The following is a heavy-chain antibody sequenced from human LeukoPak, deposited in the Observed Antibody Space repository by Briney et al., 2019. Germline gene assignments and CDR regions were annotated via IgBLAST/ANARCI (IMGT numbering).Heavy chain of an antibody. CDR3: ARNPGYSSSWLREYYFDY. V-gene: IGHV3-23*01. J-gene: IGHJ4*02. CDR1: GFTFSSYA. Sequence: GGSLRLSCAASGFTFSSYAMSWVRQAPGKGLEWVSSISGSGSSTYYADSVKGRFTISRDNAKNTLYLQMNSLRAEDTAVYYCARNPGYSSSWLREYYFDYWGQGTLVTVSS. CDR2: ISGSGSST. D-gene: IGHD6-13*01.